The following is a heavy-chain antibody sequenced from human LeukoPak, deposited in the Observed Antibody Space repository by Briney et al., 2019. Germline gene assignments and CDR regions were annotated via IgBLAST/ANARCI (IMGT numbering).Heavy chain of an antibody. V-gene: IGHV3-33*05. D-gene: IGHD3-10*01. CDR3: ARDLQLVF. Sequence: GGSLRLSCAGSGFTFSNFGIHWVRQAPGKGLEWVAVISYDGSNKYYADSVKGRFTISRDNAKNSLYLQMNSLRAEDTAVYYCARDLQLVFWGQGTMVTVSS. J-gene: IGHJ3*01. CDR2: ISYDGSNK. CDR1: GFTFSNFG.